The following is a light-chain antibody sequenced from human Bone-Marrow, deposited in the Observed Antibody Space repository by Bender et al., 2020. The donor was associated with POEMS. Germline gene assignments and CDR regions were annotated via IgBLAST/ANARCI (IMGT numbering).Light chain of an antibody. Sequence: NFMLTQPHSVSESPGKTVTISCTRSSGSIASNYVQWYQQRPGSAPTTVIYGDDQRPSGVPDRFSGSIDTPSNSASLTISGLKTEDEADYYCKAYDGSKQGVFGGGTHLTVL. V-gene: IGLV6-57*04. CDR3: KAYDGSKQGV. CDR2: GDD. J-gene: IGLJ7*01. CDR1: SGSIASNY.